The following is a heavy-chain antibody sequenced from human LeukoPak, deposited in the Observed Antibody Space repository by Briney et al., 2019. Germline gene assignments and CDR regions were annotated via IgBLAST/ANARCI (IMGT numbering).Heavy chain of an antibody. CDR1: GFTFSSYA. CDR2: ISGSGGST. Sequence: GGSLRLSCAASGFTFSSYAMSWVRQAPGKGLEWVSTISGSGGSTDYADSVKGRFTISRDNSTNRLYLQMNSLRAEDTAVYYCAKGYLGGYYGMDVWGQGTTVTVSS. D-gene: IGHD3-22*01. J-gene: IGHJ6*02. V-gene: IGHV3-23*01. CDR3: AKGYLGGYYGMDV.